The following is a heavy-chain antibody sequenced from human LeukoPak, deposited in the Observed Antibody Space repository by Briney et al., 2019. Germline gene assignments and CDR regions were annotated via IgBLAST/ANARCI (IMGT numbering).Heavy chain of an antibody. CDR2: IYYSGST. J-gene: IGHJ3*02. CDR3: ARAIQYYYDSSGYDAFDI. D-gene: IGHD3-22*01. V-gene: IGHV4-59*01. Sequence: PSETLSLTCTVSGGSISSYYWSWIRQPPGQGLEWIGYIYYSGSTNYNPSLKSRVTISVDTSRNQFSLKLSSVTAADTAVYYCARAIQYYYDSSGYDAFDIWGQGTMVTVSS. CDR1: GGSISSYY.